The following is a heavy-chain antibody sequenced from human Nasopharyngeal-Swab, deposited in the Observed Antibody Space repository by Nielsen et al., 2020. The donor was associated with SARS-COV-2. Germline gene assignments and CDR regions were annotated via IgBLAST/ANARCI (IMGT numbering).Heavy chain of an antibody. CDR1: GFTFSSYS. D-gene: IGHD3-9*01. CDR3: ARGCVLTGPSCYYGMDV. V-gene: IGHV3-21*01. CDR2: ISSSSSYI. Sequence: GESLKISCAASGFTFSSYSMNWVRQAPGKGLEWVSSISSSSSYIYYADSVKGRFTISRDNAKNSLYLQMNSLRAEDTAVYYCARGCVLTGPSCYYGMDVWGQGTTVTVSS. J-gene: IGHJ6*02.